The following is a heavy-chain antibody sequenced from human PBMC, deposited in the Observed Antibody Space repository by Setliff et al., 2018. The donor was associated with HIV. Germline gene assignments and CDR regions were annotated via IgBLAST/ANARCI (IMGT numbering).Heavy chain of an antibody. Sequence: LSLTCTVSGGSISSSYWTWTRQPPGKGLEWIGNIHYSGSTNHNPSLKSRVTISVDTSRSQFSLKLSSVTAADTAVYYCARGRDKYGPIDYWGQGTLVTVSS. V-gene: IGHV4-59*01. J-gene: IGHJ4*02. D-gene: IGHD3-10*01. CDR1: GGSISSSY. CDR2: IHYSGST. CDR3: ARGRDKYGPIDY.